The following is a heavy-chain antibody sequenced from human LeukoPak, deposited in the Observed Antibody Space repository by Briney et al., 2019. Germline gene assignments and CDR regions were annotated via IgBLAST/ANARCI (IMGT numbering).Heavy chain of an antibody. Sequence: GGSLRLSCAASGFTFSSYSMNWVRQAPGKGLEWVSSISSSSYIYYADSVKGRFTISRDNAKNSLYLQMNSLRAEDTAVYYCARDPFAKDGMDVWGQGTTVTVSS. CDR3: ARDPFAKDGMDV. J-gene: IGHJ6*02. CDR1: GFTFSSYS. CDR2: ISSSSYI. V-gene: IGHV3-21*01. D-gene: IGHD4/OR15-4a*01.